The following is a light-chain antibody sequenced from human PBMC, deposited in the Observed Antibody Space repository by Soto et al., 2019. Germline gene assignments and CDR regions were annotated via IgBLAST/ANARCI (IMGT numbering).Light chain of an antibody. V-gene: IGLV1-40*01. CDR3: QSYDTSLSGSYV. Sequence: QSVLTQPPSVSGAPGQRVTISCTGSSSNIGAGYDVHWYQQLPGTAPKLVIYGNRNRPSGVPDRFSGSKSGTSASLAITGLQAEDEADYYCQSYDTSLSGSYVFGTGTKLTVL. CDR1: SSNIGAGYD. CDR2: GNR. J-gene: IGLJ1*01.